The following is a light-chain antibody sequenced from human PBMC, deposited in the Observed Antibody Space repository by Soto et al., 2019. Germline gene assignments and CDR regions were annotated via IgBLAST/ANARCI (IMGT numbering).Light chain of an antibody. V-gene: IGKV3-20*01. CDR3: QQYGYSWT. CDR1: QGVSSSY. CDR2: GAS. J-gene: IGKJ1*01. Sequence: EIVLTQSPGTLSLSPGERATLSCRASQGVSSSYLAWYQQKPGQAPRLLIYGASSRATGIPDRFSGSGSGTDFSLTITRLEPEDAAVYFCQQYGYSWTFGQGTKVDIK.